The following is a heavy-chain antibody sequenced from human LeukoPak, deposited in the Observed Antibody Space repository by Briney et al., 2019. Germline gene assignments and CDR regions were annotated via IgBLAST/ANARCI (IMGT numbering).Heavy chain of an antibody. D-gene: IGHD2-15*01. CDR2: IYPGDSDT. Sequence: GESLKISCKGSGYSFTSYWIGWVRQMPGKGLEWMGIIYPGDSDTRYSPSFQGQVTISVDKSISTAYPQWSSLKASDTAMYYCARRERYCSGGSCPGPDYWGQGTLVTVSS. V-gene: IGHV5-51*01. J-gene: IGHJ4*02. CDR3: ARRERYCSGGSCPGPDY. CDR1: GYSFTSYW.